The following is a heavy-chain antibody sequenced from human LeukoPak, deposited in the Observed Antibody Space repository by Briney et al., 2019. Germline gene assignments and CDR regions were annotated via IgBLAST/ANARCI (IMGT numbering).Heavy chain of an antibody. V-gene: IGHV3-48*03. J-gene: IGHJ4*02. CDR2: ISSGGGTI. D-gene: IGHD5-18*01. CDR3: ATGDTAISTN. Sequence: PGGSLRLSCAASGFTFSSYEMNWVRQAPGKGLEWVSYISSGGGTIYYADSAKGRFTISRDNAKNSLYLQMNSLRAEDTAVYYCATGDTAISTNWGQGTLVTVSS. CDR1: GFTFSSYE.